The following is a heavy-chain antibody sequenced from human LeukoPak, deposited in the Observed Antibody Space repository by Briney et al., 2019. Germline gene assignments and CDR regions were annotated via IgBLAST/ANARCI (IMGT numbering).Heavy chain of an antibody. CDR1: GFTFSSYA. D-gene: IGHD5-12*01. V-gene: IGHV3-23*01. CDR2: ISGSGGST. Sequence: GGSLRRSCAASGFTFSSYAMSWVRQAPGKGLEWVSAISGSGGSTYYADSVKGRFTISRDNSKNTLYLQMNSLRAEDTAVYYCAKDQGYSGYANDYWGQGTLVTVSS. J-gene: IGHJ4*02. CDR3: AKDQGYSGYANDY.